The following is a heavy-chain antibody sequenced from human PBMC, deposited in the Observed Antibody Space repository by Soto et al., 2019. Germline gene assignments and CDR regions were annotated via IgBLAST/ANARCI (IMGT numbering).Heavy chain of an antibody. V-gene: IGHV4-31*03. J-gene: IGHJ6*02. Sequence: SETLSLTCTVSGGSISNGGYYWTWIRQHPGKGLEWIGYIYDSGSTYYNPSLKSRVTISVDTSKNQFSLKLTSVTAADTAVYYCARDVTDFWSGHEGMDVWGQGTTVTVSS. CDR2: IYDSGST. CDR3: ARDVTDFWSGHEGMDV. CDR1: GGSISNGGYY. D-gene: IGHD3-3*01.